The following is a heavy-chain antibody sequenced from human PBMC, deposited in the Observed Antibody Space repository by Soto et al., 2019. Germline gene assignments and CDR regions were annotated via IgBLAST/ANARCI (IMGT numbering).Heavy chain of an antibody. Sequence: GGSLRLSCAASGFTFSSYAMSWVRQAPGKGLEWVSAISGSGGSTYYADSVKGRFTISRDNSKNTLYLQMNSLRAEDTAVYYCAKVGGYCSGGSCPSGYDYWGQGTLVTVSS. J-gene: IGHJ4*02. CDR2: ISGSGGST. CDR1: GFTFSSYA. D-gene: IGHD2-15*01. V-gene: IGHV3-23*01. CDR3: AKVGGYCSGGSCPSGYDY.